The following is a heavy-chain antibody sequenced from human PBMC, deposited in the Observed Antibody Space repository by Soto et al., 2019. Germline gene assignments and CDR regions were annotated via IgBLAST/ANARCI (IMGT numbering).Heavy chain of an antibody. V-gene: IGHV4-31*03. CDR3: AREDKRDGYDY. CDR2: ISYSGST. CDR1: GGSISSGGYY. Sequence: QVQLQESGPGLVKPSQTLSLTCTVSGGSISSGGYYWNWIRQHPGKGLEWIGCISYSGSTYYSPSLQGRVTISVDTSENQFSLKLSSVTAADTAVYYCAREDKRDGYDYWGQGTLVTVSS. D-gene: IGHD5-18*01. J-gene: IGHJ4*02.